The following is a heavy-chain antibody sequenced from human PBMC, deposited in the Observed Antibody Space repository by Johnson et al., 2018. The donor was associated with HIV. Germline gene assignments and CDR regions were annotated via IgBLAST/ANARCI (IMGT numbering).Heavy chain of an antibody. J-gene: IGHJ3*02. CDR2: ISGSGGST. CDR3: AKYVDYCTGGVCPYDAFAI. D-gene: IGHD2-8*02. CDR1: GLSVSYGY. Sequence: VQVVESGGGVVQPGRSLRLSCAASGLSVSYGYMTWVRQAPGKGLEWVSAISGSGGSTYYADYVKGRFKISRDNSKNTLYLQMNSLRAEDTAVYYCAKYVDYCTGGVCPYDAFAIWGQGTIVTVSS. V-gene: IGHV3-23*04.